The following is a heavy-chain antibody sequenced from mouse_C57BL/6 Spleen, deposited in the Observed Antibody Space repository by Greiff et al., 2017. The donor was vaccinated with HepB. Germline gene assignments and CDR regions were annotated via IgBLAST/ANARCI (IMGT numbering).Heavy chain of an antibody. Sequence: EVQLQQSGPVLVKPGASVKMSCKASGYTFTDYYMNWVKQSHGKSLEWIGVINPYNGGTSYNQKFKGKATLTVDKSSSTAYMELNSLTSEDSAVYYCARRRDDYDREYYFDYWGQGTTLTVSS. J-gene: IGHJ2*01. CDR3: ARRRDDYDREYYFDY. V-gene: IGHV1-19*01. CDR2: INPYNGGT. D-gene: IGHD2-4*01. CDR1: GYTFTDYY.